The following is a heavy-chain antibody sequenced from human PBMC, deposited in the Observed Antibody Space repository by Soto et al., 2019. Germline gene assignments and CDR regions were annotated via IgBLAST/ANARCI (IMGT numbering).Heavy chain of an antibody. CDR1: GFTFSSYA. CDR3: ARGYYESSGYLLV. J-gene: IGHJ4*02. CDR2: VSYDGSNK. Sequence: LRLSCAASGFTFSSYALHWVRQAPDKGLEWVAVVSYDGSNKYYADSVKGRFTISRDNSKNTLYLQVNSLRSEDTAVYYCARGYYESSGYLLVWGQGTLVTVSS. D-gene: IGHD3-22*01. V-gene: IGHV3-30-3*01.